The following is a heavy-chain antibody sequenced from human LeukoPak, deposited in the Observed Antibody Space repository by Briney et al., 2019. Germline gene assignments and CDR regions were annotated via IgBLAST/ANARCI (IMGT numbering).Heavy chain of an antibody. D-gene: IGHD6-19*01. J-gene: IGHJ4*02. Sequence: GASVKVSCKASGYTFTGYYMLWVRQAPGQGLEWMGWINPKSGGTNYAQKFQGRVTMTRDTSISTAYMELSRLRSDDTAVYYCARSGGSEDSSGKYWGQGTLVTVSS. V-gene: IGHV1-2*02. CDR2: INPKSGGT. CDR1: GYTFTGYY. CDR3: ARSGGSEDSSGKY.